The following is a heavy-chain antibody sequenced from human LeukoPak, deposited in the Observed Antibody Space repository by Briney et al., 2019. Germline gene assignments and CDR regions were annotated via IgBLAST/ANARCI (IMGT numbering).Heavy chain of an antibody. CDR2: ISGSGAST. Sequence: GGSLRLSCLTSGFTLSTNATSWVRQAPGKGLEWISGISGSGASTYYADSVKGRFTISRDDSRNTLYLQMNSLRGDDTAVYYCAKDVGKWESLHFFDYWGKGTLVTVSS. J-gene: IGHJ4*02. V-gene: IGHV3-23*01. D-gene: IGHD1-26*01. CDR3: AKDVGKWESLHFFDY. CDR1: GFTLSTNA.